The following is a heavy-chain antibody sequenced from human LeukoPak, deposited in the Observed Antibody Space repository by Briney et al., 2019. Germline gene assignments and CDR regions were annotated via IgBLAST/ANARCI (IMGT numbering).Heavy chain of an antibody. CDR1: GGSVSNTNYY. CDR3: ARSIFSGSYAFDF. J-gene: IGHJ4*01. CDR2: VDYSGYT. V-gene: IGHV4-39*07. Sequence: KPSETLSLTCSVSGGSVSNTNYYWGWIRQPPGKGLEWLGSVDYSGYTYQSPSHNSRVTISVDTSKYQFSLKMTSVTAADTAVYYCARSIFSGSYAFDFWGHGTLVTVSS. D-gene: IGHD3-3*01.